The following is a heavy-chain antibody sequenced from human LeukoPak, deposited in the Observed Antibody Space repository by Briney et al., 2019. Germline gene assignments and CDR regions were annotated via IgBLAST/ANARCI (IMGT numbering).Heavy chain of an antibody. D-gene: IGHD3-16*02. CDR3: ATGVFEEGNNWFDP. J-gene: IGHJ5*02. CDR1: GYTFTDYY. CDR2: INPKTGDT. V-gene: IGHV1-2*02. Sequence: GASVKVSCKASGYTFTDYYVNWVRQAPGQRFEWMGGINPKTGDTNYAQKFQGRVAMTRDTSTNTAYMEMSRLRYDDTALYYCATGVFEEGNNWFDPWGQGTLVTVSS.